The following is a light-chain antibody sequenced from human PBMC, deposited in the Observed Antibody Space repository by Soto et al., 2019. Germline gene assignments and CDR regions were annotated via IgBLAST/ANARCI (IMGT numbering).Light chain of an antibody. CDR1: QGISTW. V-gene: IGKV1-12*01. J-gene: IGKJ1*01. CDR3: LQHNTYPRT. Sequence: EIQMSQSPSSVSASVGDRVTITCRASQGISTWLAWYQQKAGKAPNLLIYGASNLHSGVPLRFSGSGSGTDFTLTISSLQPEDFATYYCLQHNTYPRTFGQGTKVDI. CDR2: GAS.